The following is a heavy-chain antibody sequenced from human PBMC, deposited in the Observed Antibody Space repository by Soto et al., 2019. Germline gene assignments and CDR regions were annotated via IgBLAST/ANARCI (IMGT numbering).Heavy chain of an antibody. V-gene: IGHV3-23*01. J-gene: IGHJ5*02. D-gene: IGHD6-19*01. Sequence: DVQLLESGGGLVQPGGSLRLSCAASGFTFRSYAMSWVRQAPGKGLEWVSAISGSGGSTYYADSVKGRFTISRDNSKNTLYLQMNSLRAEDTAVYYCAKFIHSSGWVNWFDPWGQGTLVTVSS. CDR2: ISGSGGST. CDR1: GFTFRSYA. CDR3: AKFIHSSGWVNWFDP.